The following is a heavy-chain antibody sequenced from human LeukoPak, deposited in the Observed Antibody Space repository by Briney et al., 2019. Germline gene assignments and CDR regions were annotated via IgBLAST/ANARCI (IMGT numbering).Heavy chain of an antibody. V-gene: IGHV3-23*01. CDR3: AKSGDYGDYKFN. CDR2: ISGSGGST. D-gene: IGHD4-17*01. CDR1: GFTFSSYA. J-gene: IGHJ4*02. Sequence: GGSLRLSCAASGFTFSSYAMSWVRQAPGKGLEWVSAISGSGGSTYYADSVKGRFTVSRDNSKNTLYLQMNSLRAEDTAVYYCAKSGDYGDYKFNWGQGTLVTVSS.